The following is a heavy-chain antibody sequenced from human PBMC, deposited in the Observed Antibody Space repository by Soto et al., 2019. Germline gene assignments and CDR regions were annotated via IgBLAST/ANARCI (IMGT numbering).Heavy chain of an antibody. V-gene: IGHV1-46*01. CDR2: VNPSGGHT. CDR3: ARGGHVVVVTAALDY. Sequence: QVQLVQSGAEVKKPGASVKVSCKASGDTFTDYYIHWVRQAPGQGLEWMETVNPSGGHTTYAQHFLGRMTITRDTSTSTLYMELTSLTSDDSAVYYCARGGHVVVVTAALDYWGQGTLVTVSS. D-gene: IGHD2-21*02. CDR1: GDTFTDYY. J-gene: IGHJ4*02.